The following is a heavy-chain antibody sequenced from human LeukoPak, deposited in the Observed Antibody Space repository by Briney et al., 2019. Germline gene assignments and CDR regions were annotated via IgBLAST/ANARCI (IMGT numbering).Heavy chain of an antibody. D-gene: IGHD4-17*01. V-gene: IGHV3-21*01. Sequence: GGSLRLSCAASGFTFSSYSMNWVRQAPGKGLEWVSSISSSNSYIYYADSVKGRFTISRDNAKNSLYLQMNSLRAEDTAVYYCARPAFVDYGDYGGYYYYYMDVWGKGTTVTVSS. CDR1: GFTFSSYS. CDR3: ARPAFVDYGDYGGYYYYYMDV. CDR2: ISSSNSYI. J-gene: IGHJ6*03.